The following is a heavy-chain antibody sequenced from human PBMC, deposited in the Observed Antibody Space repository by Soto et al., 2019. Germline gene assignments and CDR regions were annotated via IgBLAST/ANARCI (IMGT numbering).Heavy chain of an antibody. V-gene: IGHV3-23*01. CDR1: GFTFSSYA. CDR2: ISGSGGST. CDR3: AKDRGIMNIVATPDY. J-gene: IGHJ4*02. D-gene: IGHD5-12*01. Sequence: GGSLRLSCAASGFTFSSYAMSWVRQAPGKGLEWVSAISGSGGSTYYADSVKGRFTISRDNSKNTLYLQMNSLRAEDTAVYCCAKDRGIMNIVATPDYWGQGTLVTVSS.